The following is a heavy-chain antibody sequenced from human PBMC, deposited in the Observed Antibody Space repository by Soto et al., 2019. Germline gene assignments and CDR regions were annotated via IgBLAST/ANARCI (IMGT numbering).Heavy chain of an antibody. J-gene: IGHJ4*02. V-gene: IGHV3-48*02. Sequence: EVQLVESGGGLVQPGGSLRLSCAASGFTLSSYSMNWVRQAPGKGLEWVSYISSSSSTIYYADSVEGRFTISRDNAKNSLWLQMNSLRDEDTAVYYCARGGAYTIDYWGQGTLVTVSS. CDR2: ISSSSSTI. D-gene: IGHD2-2*02. CDR3: ARGGAYTIDY. CDR1: GFTLSSYS.